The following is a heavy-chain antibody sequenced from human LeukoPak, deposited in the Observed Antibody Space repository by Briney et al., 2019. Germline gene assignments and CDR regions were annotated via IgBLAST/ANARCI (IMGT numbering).Heavy chain of an antibody. D-gene: IGHD3-10*01. V-gene: IGHV5-51*01. J-gene: IGHJ5*02. CDR1: GYSFTSYW. Sequence: GESLKISCKGSGYSFTSYWIGWVRQMPGKGLEWMGIIYPGDSDTRYSPSFQGQVIISADKSISTAYLQWSSLEASDTAMYYCARVTSYYYGSGSPNWFDPWGRGTLVTVSS. CDR2: IYPGDSDT. CDR3: ARVTSYYYGSGSPNWFDP.